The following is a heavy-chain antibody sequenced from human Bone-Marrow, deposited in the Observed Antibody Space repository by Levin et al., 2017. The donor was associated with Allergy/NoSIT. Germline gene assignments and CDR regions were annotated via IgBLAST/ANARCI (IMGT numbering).Heavy chain of an antibody. CDR2: VNLRGST. V-gene: IGHV4-34*01. CDR3: ARGRADDFWGGSYEPDYYYYCMAG. Sequence: PSETLSLTCAVHGGSFSGYYWSWIRQPPGKGLEWIGEVNLRGSTKSNPSLKSGVTISVATPKNQVSLKLSSVTAADTAVYYCARGRADDFWGGSYEPDYYYYCMAGWGQGTTVTVSS. D-gene: IGHD3-3*01. CDR1: GGSFSGYY. J-gene: IGHJ6*02.